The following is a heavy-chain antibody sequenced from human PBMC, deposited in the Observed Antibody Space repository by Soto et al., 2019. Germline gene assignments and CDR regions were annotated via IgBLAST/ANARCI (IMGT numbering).Heavy chain of an antibody. CDR2: IFYSGNS. CDR1: GGSMRSYS. V-gene: IGHV4-59*01. Sequence: QVELRESGPGLVKPSETVFLTCNVSGGSMRSYSWTWMRQSPGKGLEWLGNIFYSGNSNLNPSLRSRLNISVDTPKNKFSLTLNSVSAADTAVYYCARDSRCCGMDVWGQGTTVAVSS. CDR3: ARDSRCCGMDV. J-gene: IGHJ6*02.